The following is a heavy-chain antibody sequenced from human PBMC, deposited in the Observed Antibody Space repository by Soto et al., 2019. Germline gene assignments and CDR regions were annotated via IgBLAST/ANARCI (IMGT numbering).Heavy chain of an antibody. CDR2: ISATGTTT. V-gene: IGHV3-23*01. D-gene: IGHD6-13*01. J-gene: IGHJ4*02. Sequence: EVQLMESGGGLVQPGGSLRLSCAASEFSFSSYALNWVRQAPGKGLEWVSAISATGTTTYYADSVKGRFTISRDNSKRTLFLQMDSLSPEDTAVYYGATDSSPVDYWGQGTLVTVSS. CDR3: ATDSSPVDY. CDR1: EFSFSSYA.